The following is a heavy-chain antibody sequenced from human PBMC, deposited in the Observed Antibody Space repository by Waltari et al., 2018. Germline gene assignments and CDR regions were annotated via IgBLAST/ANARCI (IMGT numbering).Heavy chain of an antibody. CDR1: GYTFTDYY. CDR3: ATGGGYQGYYYYYMDV. J-gene: IGHJ6*03. CDR2: VDPEDGET. Sequence: EVQLVQSGAEVKKPGATVKISCKASGYTFTDYYMHWVQQAPGKGREWLGGVDPEDGETIYAEKFQGRVTITADTSTDTAYMELSSLRSEDTAVYYCATGGGYQGYYYYYMDVWGKGTTVTVSS. V-gene: IGHV1-69-2*01. D-gene: IGHD5-12*01.